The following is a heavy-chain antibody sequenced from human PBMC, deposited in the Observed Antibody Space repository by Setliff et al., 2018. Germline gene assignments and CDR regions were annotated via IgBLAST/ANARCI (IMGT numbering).Heavy chain of an antibody. J-gene: IGHJ5*02. D-gene: IGHD3-3*01. Sequence: TLSLTCTVSGDSIGSGSYCWTWIRQPAGKGLEWIGHFHTGGSTNYNRSLRSRVSISVDTSKNQFSLKLSSVTAADTATYYCARAGPTVTFFRVLVISWWDPWGQGSLVTVSS. V-gene: IGHV4-61*09. CDR3: ARAGPTVTFFRVLVISWWDP. CDR2: FHTGGST. CDR1: GDSIGSGSYC.